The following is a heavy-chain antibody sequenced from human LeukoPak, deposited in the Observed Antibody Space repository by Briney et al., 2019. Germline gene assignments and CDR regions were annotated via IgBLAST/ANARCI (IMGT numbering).Heavy chain of an antibody. CDR2: INHSGSA. Sequence: SETLSLTCAVYGGSFSGYYWSWIRQPPGKGLEWIGEINHSGSANYNPSLKSRVTISVDTSKNQFSLKLSSVTAADTAVYYCAREGIAAYWGQGTLVTVPS. V-gene: IGHV4-34*01. D-gene: IGHD6-13*01. J-gene: IGHJ4*02. CDR1: GGSFSGYY. CDR3: AREGIAAY.